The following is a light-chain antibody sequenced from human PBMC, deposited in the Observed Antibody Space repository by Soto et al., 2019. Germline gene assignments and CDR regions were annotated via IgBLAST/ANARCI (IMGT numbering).Light chain of an antibody. CDR1: QTVERW. Sequence: DIQMTQSPSTLPASVGDRVTISCRASQTVERWLAWYQQKPGKAPKLLISDVSSLERGVPSRFSGSGSATEFTLTISGLQSDDFATYYCQQYKDYVWTFG. V-gene: IGKV1-5*01. J-gene: IGKJ1*01. CDR3: QQYKDYVWT. CDR2: DVS.